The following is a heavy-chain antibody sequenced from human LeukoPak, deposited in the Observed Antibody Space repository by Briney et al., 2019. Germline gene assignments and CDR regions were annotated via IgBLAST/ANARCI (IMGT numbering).Heavy chain of an antibody. D-gene: IGHD4-23*01. V-gene: IGHV3-30*02. J-gene: IGHJ4*02. CDR1: GFTFSSYG. CDR3: AKVSGTTVAR. CDR2: IRYDGSNK. Sequence: PGGSLRLSCAASGFTFSSYGMHWVRQAPGKGLEWVAFIRYDGSNKYYADSVKGRFTISRDNSKNTLYLQMNSLRAEDTAVYYCAKVSGTTVARWGQGTLVTVSS.